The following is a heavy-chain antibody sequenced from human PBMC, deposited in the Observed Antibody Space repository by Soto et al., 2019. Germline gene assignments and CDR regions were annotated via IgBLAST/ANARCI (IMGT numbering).Heavy chain of an antibody. CDR1: GGTFSSYA. V-gene: IGHV1-69*01. D-gene: IGHD6-13*01. CDR3: ALRGGSSWHGGWWFDP. J-gene: IGHJ5*02. Sequence: QVQLVQSGAEVKKPGSSVKVSCKASGGTFSSYAISWVRQAPGQGLEWMGGIIPIFGTANYAQKFQGRVTITADESTSTAYVELSRLRSEDTAVYYCALRGGSSWHGGWWFDPWGQGTLVTVSS. CDR2: IIPIFGTA.